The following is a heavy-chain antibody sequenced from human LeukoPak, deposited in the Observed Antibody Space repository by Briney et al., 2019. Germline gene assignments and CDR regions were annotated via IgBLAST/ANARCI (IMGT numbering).Heavy chain of an antibody. D-gene: IGHD1-26*01. Sequence: GGSLRLSCAASGFTFSSYAMHWVRQAPGKGLEWVAVISYDGSNKYYADSVKGRFTISRDNAKNSLYLQMNSLRAEDTAVYYCARDRSRMYRSYGMDVWGQGTTVTVSS. CDR3: ARDRSRMYRSYGMDV. CDR1: GFTFSSYA. J-gene: IGHJ6*02. V-gene: IGHV3-30-3*01. CDR2: ISYDGSNK.